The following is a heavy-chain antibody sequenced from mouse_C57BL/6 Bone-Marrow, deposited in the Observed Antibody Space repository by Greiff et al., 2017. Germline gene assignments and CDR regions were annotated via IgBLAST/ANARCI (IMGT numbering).Heavy chain of an antibody. CDR2: INPNNGGT. CDR1: GYTFTDYY. V-gene: IGHV1-26*01. CDR3: AREEITTGVAPLDY. D-gene: IGHD1-1*01. Sequence: EVQLQQSGPELVKPGASVKISCKASGYTFTDYYMNWVKQSHGKSLEWIGDINPNNGGTSYNQKFKGKATLTVDKSSSTAYMELRSLTSEDSAVYYCAREEITTGVAPLDYWGQGTTLTVSS. J-gene: IGHJ2*01.